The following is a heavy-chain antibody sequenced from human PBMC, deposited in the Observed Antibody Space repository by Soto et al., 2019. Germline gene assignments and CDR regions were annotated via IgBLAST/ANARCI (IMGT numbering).Heavy chain of an antibody. J-gene: IGHJ4*02. Sequence: SETLSLTCTVSGFSISSSSYYWGWIRQPPGKGLEWIGSIYYSGSTYYNPSLKSRVTISVDTSKNQFSLKLSSVTAADTAVYYCASTLYCSSTSCYYFDYWGQGTLVTVSS. D-gene: IGHD2-2*01. V-gene: IGHV4-39*01. CDR3: ASTLYCSSTSCYYFDY. CDR1: GFSISSSSYY. CDR2: IYYSGST.